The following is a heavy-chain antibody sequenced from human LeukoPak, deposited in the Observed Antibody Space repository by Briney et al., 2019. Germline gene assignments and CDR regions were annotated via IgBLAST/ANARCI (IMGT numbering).Heavy chain of an antibody. Sequence: GGSLRLSCAASGITVSTNYMSWVRQAPGKGLEWVSIIYSGGATFYADSVKGRFTISRENSKNTLWLQMNSLRAEDTAVYYCARLHYDVLTGPFDYWGQGTLVTVSS. V-gene: IGHV3-66*04. D-gene: IGHD3-9*01. CDR1: GITVSTNY. CDR3: ARLHYDVLTGPFDY. CDR2: IYSGGAT. J-gene: IGHJ4*02.